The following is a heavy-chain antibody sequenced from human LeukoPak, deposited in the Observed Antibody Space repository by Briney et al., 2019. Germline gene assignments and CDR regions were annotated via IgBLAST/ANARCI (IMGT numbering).Heavy chain of an antibody. CDR3: EGYCSSTSCYPWNFDY. V-gene: IGHV3-30*02. CDR2: IRYDGSNK. D-gene: IGHD2-2*01. J-gene: IGHJ4*02. CDR1: GFTFSSYG. Sequence: PGGSLRLSCAASGFTFSSYGMHWVRQAPGKGLEWVAFIRYDGSNKYYADSVKGRFTISRDNSKNTLYLQMNSLRAEDTVVYYCEGYCSSTSCYPWNFDYWGQGTLVTVSS.